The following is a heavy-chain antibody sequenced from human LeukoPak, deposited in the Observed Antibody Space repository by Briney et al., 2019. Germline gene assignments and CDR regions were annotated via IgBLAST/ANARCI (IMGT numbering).Heavy chain of an antibody. V-gene: IGHV3-53*01. CDR3: ARSGGGGYDSYYYYGMDV. J-gene: IGHJ6*02. CDR2: VYSGGST. D-gene: IGHD5-12*01. Sequence: PGGSLRLSCAASGFTVSSNYMSWVRQAPGKGLEWVSVVYSGGSTYYADSVKGRFTISRDNSKNTLYLQMNSLRAEDTAVYYCARSGGGGYDSYYYYGMDVWGQGTTVTVSS. CDR1: GFTVSSNY.